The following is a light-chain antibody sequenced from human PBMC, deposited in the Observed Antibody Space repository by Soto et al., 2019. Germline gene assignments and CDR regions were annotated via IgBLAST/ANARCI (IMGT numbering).Light chain of an antibody. Sequence: DIQMTQSPSSLSASVGDRVTITCQASQDISSYLSWYQQRPGKAPKLLIYDAFTLETGVPSRFSGSGSGTDFIFTISSLQPEDFATYYCQQYDTFPVTFGQGTRLEIK. CDR3: QQYDTFPVT. V-gene: IGKV1-33*01. CDR2: DAF. CDR1: QDISSY. J-gene: IGKJ5*01.